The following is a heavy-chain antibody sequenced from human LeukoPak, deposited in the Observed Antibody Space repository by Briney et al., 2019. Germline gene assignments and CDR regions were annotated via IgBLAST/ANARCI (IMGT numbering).Heavy chain of an antibody. J-gene: IGHJ4*02. Sequence: PGGSLRLSCAASGFTVSTNYMSWVRQAPGEGLEWVSLIYSGGSTYYADSVKGRFTISRDNSENTLFLQMNSLRVEDTAMYYCAGSSRKYYFEYWGQGTLVTVSS. CDR2: IYSGGST. CDR3: AGSSRKYYFEY. D-gene: IGHD6-13*01. V-gene: IGHV3-53*01. CDR1: GFTVSTNY.